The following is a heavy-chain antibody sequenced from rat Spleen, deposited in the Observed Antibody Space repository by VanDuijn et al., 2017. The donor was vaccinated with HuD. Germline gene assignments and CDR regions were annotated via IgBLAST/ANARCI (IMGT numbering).Heavy chain of an antibody. CDR3: AKTTVSYYYIMDA. J-gene: IGHJ4*01. D-gene: IGHD1-11*01. CDR2: INRAGST. V-gene: IGHV3-3*01. Sequence: EVPLQESGPGLVKPSQSLSLTCSVTGYSIASSYRWTWIRKFPGNKLEWMGEINRAGSTNYNPSLKSRISITRDTTKNQFFLQGNSVTTEDTATYYWAKTTVSYYYIMDAWGQGASVTVSS. CDR1: GYSIASSYR.